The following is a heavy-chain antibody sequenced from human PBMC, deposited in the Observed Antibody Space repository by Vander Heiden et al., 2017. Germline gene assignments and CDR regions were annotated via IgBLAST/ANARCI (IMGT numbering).Heavy chain of an antibody. CDR3: ARDGTGYSYVAPFDY. CDR2: IWYDGSNK. Sequence: VQLVESGGGVVQPGRSLRPSCAASGFTFSSYGMHWVRQAPGKGLEWVAVIWYDGSNKYYADSVKGRFTISRDNSKNTLYLQMNSLRAEDTAVYYCARDGTGYSYVAPFDYWGQGTLVTVSS. J-gene: IGHJ4*02. D-gene: IGHD5-18*01. CDR1: GFTFSSYG. V-gene: IGHV3-33*01.